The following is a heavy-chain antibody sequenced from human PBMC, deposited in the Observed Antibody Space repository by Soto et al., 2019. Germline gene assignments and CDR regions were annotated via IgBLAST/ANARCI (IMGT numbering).Heavy chain of an antibody. CDR1: GLSFKSVE. D-gene: IGHD3-10*01. J-gene: IGHJ6*02. Sequence: GGYLGISSVASGLSFKSVEANWVRQAPGKGMEWVSYIGNLGQTLYYAGSVKGRFTVSRANAQNSLYLPMNSLRAEDTAVYFCAIYFSGTDAAHIYMVSRGHGLTVSVS. V-gene: IGHV3-48*03. CDR2: IGNLGQTL. CDR3: AIYFSGTDAAHIYMVS.